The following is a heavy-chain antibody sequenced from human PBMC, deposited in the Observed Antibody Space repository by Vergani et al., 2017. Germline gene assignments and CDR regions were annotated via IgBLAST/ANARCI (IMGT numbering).Heavy chain of an antibody. CDR1: GGSFTSYN. V-gene: IGHV4-34*01. Sequence: QVQLQQWGGGLLKPSETLSLTCVVNGGSFTSYNWTWIRQSPGEGLEWVGDIDHTGRPDYNPSLKSRLTMSVDKSRNQFSLTLNSVTATDTAIYFCARVNTETNGHLYYYYYMDVWGQGTAVTGS. D-gene: IGHD4-11*01. CDR3: ARVNTETNGHLYYYYYMDV. J-gene: IGHJ6*03. CDR2: IDHTGRP.